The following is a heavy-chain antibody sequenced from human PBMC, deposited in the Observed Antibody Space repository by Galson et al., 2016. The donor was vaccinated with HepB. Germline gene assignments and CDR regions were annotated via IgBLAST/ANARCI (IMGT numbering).Heavy chain of an antibody. CDR1: GFVFSDYF. CDR3: TRGGLNHAMDV. CDR2: IDLDGSGT. D-gene: IGHD3/OR15-3a*01. V-gene: IGHV3-74*01. Sequence: SLRLSCAASGFVFSDYFMSWIRQAPGKGLVWVSRIDLDGSGTNYADSVKGRLTISRDNAKNTVYLQMNSLRADDTAVYYCTRGGLNHAMDVWGHGTTVIVSS. J-gene: IGHJ6*02.